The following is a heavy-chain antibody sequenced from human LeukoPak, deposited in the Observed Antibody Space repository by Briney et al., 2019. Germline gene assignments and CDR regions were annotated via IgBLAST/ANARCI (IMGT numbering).Heavy chain of an antibody. V-gene: IGHV3-23*01. CDR2: ISDTGYWT. J-gene: IGHJ4*02. CDR1: GFTFSTHA. Sequence: GGSLRLSCAASGFTFSTHAFSWVRQAPGKGLEWVSAISDTGYWTFYADSVKGRFAISRDNSKNTLYLQMNSLRAEDTAVYYCASHPATTVTTFDYWGQGTLVTVSS. D-gene: IGHD4-17*01. CDR3: ASHPATTVTTFDY.